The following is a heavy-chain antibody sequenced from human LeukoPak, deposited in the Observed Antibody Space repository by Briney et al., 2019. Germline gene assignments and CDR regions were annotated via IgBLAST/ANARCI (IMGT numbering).Heavy chain of an antibody. V-gene: IGHV3-30*02. CDR2: IRYDGSNK. D-gene: IGHD2-2*01. Sequence: GGSLRLSCAASGFTFSSYGMHWVRQAPGKGLEWVAFIRYDGSNKYYADSVKGRFTISRDNSKNTLYLQMNSLRAEDTAVYYCAKRLGYCSSTSCPPGAFDIWGQGTMVTVSS. J-gene: IGHJ3*02. CDR3: AKRLGYCSSTSCPPGAFDI. CDR1: GFTFSSYG.